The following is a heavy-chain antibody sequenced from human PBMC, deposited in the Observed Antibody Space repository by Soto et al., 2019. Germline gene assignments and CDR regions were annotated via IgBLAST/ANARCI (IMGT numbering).Heavy chain of an antibody. CDR3: ARVDVLLWFGEPTLNWFDP. D-gene: IGHD3-10*01. CDR2: IIPIFGTA. Sequence: QVQLVQSGAEVKKPGSSVKVYCKDSGSTFSSYAISWVRQAPGQGLEWMGGIIPIFGTANYAQKFQGIVTITADKSTSTAYMGLSSLRSEDTALYYCARVDVLLWFGEPTLNWFDPWGQGTLVTVSS. J-gene: IGHJ5*02. CDR1: GSTFSSYA. V-gene: IGHV1-69*06.